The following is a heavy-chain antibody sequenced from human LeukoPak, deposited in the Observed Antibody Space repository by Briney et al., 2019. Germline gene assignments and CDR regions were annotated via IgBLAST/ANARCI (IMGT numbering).Heavy chain of an antibody. CDR1: GYTFTSYD. Sequence: ASVKVSCKASGYTFTSYDTNWVRQATGQGLEWMGWMNPNSGNTGYAQKFQGRVTMTRNTSISTAYMELSSLRSEDTAVYYCARKLSGSGSFNWFDPWGQGTLVTVSS. V-gene: IGHV1-8*01. CDR2: MNPNSGNT. D-gene: IGHD3-10*01. J-gene: IGHJ5*02. CDR3: ARKLSGSGSFNWFDP.